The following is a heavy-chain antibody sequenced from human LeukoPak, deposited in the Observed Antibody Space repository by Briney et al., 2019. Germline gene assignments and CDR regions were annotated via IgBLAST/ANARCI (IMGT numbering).Heavy chain of an antibody. J-gene: IGHJ4*02. D-gene: IGHD6-13*01. V-gene: IGHV1-18*04. CDR2: ISAYNGNT. CDR1: GYTFTSYG. Sequence: GASVEVSCKASGYTFTSYGISWVRQAPGQGLEWMGWISAYNGNTNYAQKLQGRVTMTTDTSTSTAYMELRSLRSDDTAVYYCARDCYRIAAAGGGYYFDYWGQGTLVTVSS. CDR3: ARDCYRIAAAGGGYYFDY.